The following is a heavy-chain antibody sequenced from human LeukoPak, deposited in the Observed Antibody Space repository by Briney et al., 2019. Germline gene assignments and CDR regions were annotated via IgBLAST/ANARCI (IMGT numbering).Heavy chain of an antibody. Sequence: SVTVSCKASGGTFSSYAISWVRQAPGQGLEWMGGIIPIFGTANYAQKFQGRVTITADESTSTAYMELSSLRSEDTAVYYCARARSGGDPMDVWGQGTTVTVSS. CDR1: GGTFSSYA. V-gene: IGHV1-69*13. CDR2: IIPIFGTA. J-gene: IGHJ6*02. CDR3: ARARSGGDPMDV. D-gene: IGHD2-21*02.